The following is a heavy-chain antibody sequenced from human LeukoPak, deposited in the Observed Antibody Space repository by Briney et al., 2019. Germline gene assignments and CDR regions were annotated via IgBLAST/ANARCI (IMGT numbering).Heavy chain of an antibody. D-gene: IGHD2-2*02. J-gene: IGHJ6*02. CDR1: GGSISSYY. Sequence: SETLSLTCTVSGGSISSYYWSWIRQPAGKGLEWIGRIYTSGSTNYNPSLKSRVTMSVDTSKNQFSLKLSSVTAADTAVYYCAREGGTVVVPAAIPLYYYGMDVWGQGTTVTVSS. V-gene: IGHV4-4*07. CDR3: AREGGTVVVPAAIPLYYYGMDV. CDR2: IYTSGST.